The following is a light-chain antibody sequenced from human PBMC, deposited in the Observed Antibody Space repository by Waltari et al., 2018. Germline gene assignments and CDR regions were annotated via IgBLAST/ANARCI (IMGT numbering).Light chain of an antibody. CDR1: QSISSN. CDR2: GAS. Sequence: EIVMTQSPATLFVSPGARATLSCRASQSISSNLAWYQQKPGQAPRLLMYGASTRATAIPARFSGSGSGTEFALTISSLQSEDSAVYYCQQYQNWPQTFGQGTKLQIK. CDR3: QQYQNWPQT. J-gene: IGKJ2*01. V-gene: IGKV3-15*01.